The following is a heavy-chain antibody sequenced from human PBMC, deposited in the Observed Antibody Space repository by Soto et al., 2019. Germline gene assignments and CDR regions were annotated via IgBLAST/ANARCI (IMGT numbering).Heavy chain of an antibody. CDR3: ARLLRYYDFWSGPNWFDP. CDR2: INHSGST. D-gene: IGHD3-3*01. CDR1: GGSFSGYY. J-gene: IGHJ5*02. Sequence: PSETLSLTCAVYGGSFSGYYWSWIRQPPGKGLEWIGEINHSGSTNYNPSLKSRVTISVDTSKNQFSLKLSSVTAADTAVYYCARLLRYYDFWSGPNWFDPWGQGTLVTVS. V-gene: IGHV4-34*01.